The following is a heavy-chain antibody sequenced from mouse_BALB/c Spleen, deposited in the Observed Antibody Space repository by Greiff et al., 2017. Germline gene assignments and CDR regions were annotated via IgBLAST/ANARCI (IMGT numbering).Heavy chain of an antibody. V-gene: IGHV2-9*02. D-gene: IGHD2-1*01. CDR3: ARGDGNYLAWFAY. J-gene: IGHJ3*01. CDR1: GFSLTSYG. CDR2: IWAGGST. Sequence: VKLQQSGPGLVAPSQSLSITCTVSGFSLTSYGVHWVRQPPGKGLEWLGVIWAGGSTNYNSALMSRLSISKDNSKSQVFLKMNSLQTDDTAMYYCARGDGNYLAWFAYWGQGTLVTVSA.